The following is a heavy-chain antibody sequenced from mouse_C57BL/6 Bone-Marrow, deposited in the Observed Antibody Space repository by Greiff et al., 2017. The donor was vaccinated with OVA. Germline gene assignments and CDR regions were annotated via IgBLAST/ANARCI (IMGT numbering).Heavy chain of an antibody. J-gene: IGHJ4*01. CDR1: GYTFTSYW. CDR3: ARSNYDYDGPYAMDY. D-gene: IGHD2-4*01. Sequence: QVQLQQPGAELVKPGASVKLSCKASGYTFTSYWMQWVKQRPGQGLEWIGEIDPSDSYTNYNQQFKGKATLTVDTSSSTAYMQLSSLTSEDSAVYYCARSNYDYDGPYAMDYWGQGTSVTVSS. V-gene: IGHV1-50*01. CDR2: IDPSDSYT.